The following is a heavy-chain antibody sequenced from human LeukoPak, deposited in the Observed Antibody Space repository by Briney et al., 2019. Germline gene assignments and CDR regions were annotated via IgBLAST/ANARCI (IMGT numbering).Heavy chain of an antibody. CDR2: INAGNGNT. D-gene: IGHD5-18*01. CDR3: ARDGGYSYGYASDY. Sequence: ASVKVSCKASGYTFTSYAMHWVRQAPGQRLEWMGWINAGNGNTKHSQKFQGRVTIARDTSASTAYMELSSLRSEDTAVYYCARDGGYSYGYASDYWGQGTLVTVSS. V-gene: IGHV1-3*01. J-gene: IGHJ4*02. CDR1: GYTFTSYA.